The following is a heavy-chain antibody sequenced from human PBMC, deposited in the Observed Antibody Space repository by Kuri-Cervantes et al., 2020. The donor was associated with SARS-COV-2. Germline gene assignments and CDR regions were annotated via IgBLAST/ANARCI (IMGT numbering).Heavy chain of an antibody. Sequence: GSLRLSCTVSGGSISSSSYYWGWIRQPPGKGLEWIGSIYYSGSTYYNPSLKSRVTISVDTSKNQFSLKLSSVTAADTAVYYCARGERAFGVRGITDRRVNWFDPWGQGTLVTVSS. D-gene: IGHD3-10*01. V-gene: IGHV4-39*07. CDR1: GGSISSSSYY. CDR3: ARGERAFGVRGITDRRVNWFDP. J-gene: IGHJ5*02. CDR2: IYYSGST.